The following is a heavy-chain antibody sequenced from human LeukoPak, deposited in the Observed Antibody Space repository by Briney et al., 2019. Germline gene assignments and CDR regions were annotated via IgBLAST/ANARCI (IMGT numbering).Heavy chain of an antibody. CDR3: AVPLVLLWFGELSH. V-gene: IGHV1-18*01. CDR1: GFIFTKYG. D-gene: IGHD3-10*01. CDR2: ISGYNGDT. J-gene: IGHJ4*02. Sequence: ASVKVSCKASGFIFTKYGISWVRQAPGQGLEWVGWISGYNGDTNYAQNLQGRVTMTRDTSTTTVYMELSSLRSEDTAVYYCAVPLVLLWFGELSHWGQGTLVTVSS.